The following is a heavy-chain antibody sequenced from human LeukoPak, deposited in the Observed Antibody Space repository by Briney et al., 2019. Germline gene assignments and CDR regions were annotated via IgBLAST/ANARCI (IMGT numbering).Heavy chain of an antibody. D-gene: IGHD5-24*01. Sequence: DSVKVSCKASGYTFTSYYMHWVRQAPGQGLEWMRIINPSGGSTSYAQKFQGRVTMTRDTSTSTVYMELSSLRSEDTAVYYCAREMATITRGMDAWGQGTTVTVSS. V-gene: IGHV1-46*01. CDR3: AREMATITRGMDA. CDR1: GYTFTSYY. CDR2: INPSGGST. J-gene: IGHJ6*02.